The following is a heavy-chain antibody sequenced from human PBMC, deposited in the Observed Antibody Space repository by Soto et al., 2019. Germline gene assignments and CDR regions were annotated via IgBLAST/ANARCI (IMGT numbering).Heavy chain of an antibody. Sequence: EVQLLESGGGLVQPGGSLRLSCAASGFTFSSYAMSWVRQAPGKGLEWVSAISGSGGSTYYADSVKGRLTISRDNSKNTLDLQMNSLRAEDTAVYYCAKGYGRGYHPFDYWGQGTLVTVSS. J-gene: IGHJ4*02. V-gene: IGHV3-23*01. CDR2: ISGSGGST. CDR1: GFTFSSYA. D-gene: IGHD3-3*01. CDR3: AKGYGRGYHPFDY.